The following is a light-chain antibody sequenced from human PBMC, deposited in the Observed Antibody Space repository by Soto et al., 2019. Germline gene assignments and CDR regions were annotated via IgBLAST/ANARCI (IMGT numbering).Light chain of an antibody. CDR1: QSVSSSY. CDR2: GAS. Sequence: EIVLTQSPGTLSLSPGERATLSCRASQSVSSSYLAWYQQKPGQAPRLLIYGASSRATGIPDRFSGSGSGKDFTLTISRLEPEDFVVYYCQQYGSSLTWTFGQGTKVEIK. CDR3: QQYGSSLTWT. V-gene: IGKV3-20*01. J-gene: IGKJ1*01.